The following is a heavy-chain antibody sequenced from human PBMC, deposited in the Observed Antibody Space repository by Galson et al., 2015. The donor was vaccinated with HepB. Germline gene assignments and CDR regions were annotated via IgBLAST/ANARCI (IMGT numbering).Heavy chain of an antibody. CDR3: AREGWELLAFFDY. D-gene: IGHD1-26*01. J-gene: IGHJ4*02. CDR1: GGTFSSYA. CDR2: IIPIFGTA. V-gene: IGHV1-69*13. Sequence: SVKVSCKASGGTFSSYAISWVRQAPGQGLEWMGGIIPIFGTANYAQKFQGRVTITADESTSTAYMELSSLRSEDTAVYYCAREGWELLAFFDYWGQGTLVTVSS.